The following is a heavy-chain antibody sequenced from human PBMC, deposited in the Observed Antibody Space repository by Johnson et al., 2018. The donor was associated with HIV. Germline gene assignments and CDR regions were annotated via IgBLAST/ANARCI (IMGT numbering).Heavy chain of an antibody. CDR2: ISSRSGITI. D-gene: IGHD2/OR15-2a*01. CDR3: ARDRALSHPGGAFDF. V-gene: IGHV3-11*04. J-gene: IGHJ3*01. Sequence: QVQLVESGGGLVKPGGSLRLSCATSGFTFSDYYMTWIRQAPGKGLEWVSYISSRSGITIYYADSVRGRFTISRDNAKNSLYLQMNSLGAEDTAVYYCARDRALSHPGGAFDFWGRGTVVTVSS. CDR1: GFTFSDYY.